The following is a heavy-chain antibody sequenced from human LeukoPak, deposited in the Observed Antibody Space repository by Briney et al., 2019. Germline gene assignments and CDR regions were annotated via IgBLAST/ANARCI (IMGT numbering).Heavy chain of an antibody. D-gene: IGHD2-15*01. CDR1: GFTFSSYS. J-gene: IGHJ3*02. CDR3: ARGLAATRSHDAFDI. Sequence: GGSLRLSCAASGFTFSSYSMNWVRQAPGKGLEWVSSISSSSSYIYYADSVKGRFTISRDNAKNSLYLQMNSLRAEDTAVYHCARGLAATRSHDAFDIWGQGTMVTVSS. CDR2: ISSSSSYI. V-gene: IGHV3-21*01.